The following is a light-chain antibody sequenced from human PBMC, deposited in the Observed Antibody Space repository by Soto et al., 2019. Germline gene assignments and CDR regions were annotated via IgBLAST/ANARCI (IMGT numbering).Light chain of an antibody. V-gene: IGKV3-20*01. CDR1: QSVRSSY. CDR2: GAS. Sequence: EIGLTQSPGTLSLSPGERATLSCRASQSVRSSYLAWYHQKPGQPPRLLIFGASNRATGIPDRFSGSESGTDFTLTISRLEPEDFGVYYCQQYESSPYTFGQGTRLAIK. CDR3: QQYESSPYT. J-gene: IGKJ2*01.